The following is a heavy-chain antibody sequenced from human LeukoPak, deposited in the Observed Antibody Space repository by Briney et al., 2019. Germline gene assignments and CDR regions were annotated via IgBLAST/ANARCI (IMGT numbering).Heavy chain of an antibody. CDR3: ARDRDSSGLYGGADL. CDR2: ISSTNGHT. V-gene: IGHV3-21*03. J-gene: IGHJ5*02. D-gene: IGHD6-19*01. Sequence: PGGSLRLSCAVSGFTFSTHNMNWVRQPPGKWLEWVSYISSTNGHTYYADSVNGRFTISRDTAKHSLYLQMNSLRVEDTAIYFCARDRDSSGLYGGADLWGQGVLVTVSA. CDR1: GFTFSTHN.